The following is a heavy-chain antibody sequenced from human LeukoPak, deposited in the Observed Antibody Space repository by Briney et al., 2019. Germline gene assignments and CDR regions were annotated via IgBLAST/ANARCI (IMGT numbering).Heavy chain of an antibody. CDR3: ARGWGDIVVVPAPFDP. CDR2: MNPNSGNT. D-gene: IGHD2-2*01. J-gene: IGHJ5*02. CDR1: GYTFTCYD. Sequence: ASVKVSCKASGYTFTCYDINWVRQATGQGLEWMGWMNPNSGNTGYAQKLQGRVTMTRNTSISTAYMELSSLRSEDTAVYYCARGWGDIVVVPAPFDPWGQGTLVTVSS. V-gene: IGHV1-8*01.